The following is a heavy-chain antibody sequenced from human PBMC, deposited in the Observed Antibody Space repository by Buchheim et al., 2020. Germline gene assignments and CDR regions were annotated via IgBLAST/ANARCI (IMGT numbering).Heavy chain of an antibody. J-gene: IGHJ4*02. D-gene: IGHD2-2*03. CDR3: ARLSLDNGGWGGFDY. V-gene: IGHV4-39*01. CDR1: GGSISSSSYY. Sequence: QLQLQESGPGLVKPSETLSLTCTVSGGSISSSSYYWGWIRQPPGKGLEWIGSIYYSGSTYYNPSLKSRVTISVDTSKNQFSLKLSSVTAADTAVYYCARLSLDNGGWGGFDYWGQGTL. CDR2: IYYSGST.